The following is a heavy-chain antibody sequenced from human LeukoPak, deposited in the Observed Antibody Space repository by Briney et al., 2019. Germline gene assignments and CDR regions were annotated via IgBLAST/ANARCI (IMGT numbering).Heavy chain of an antibody. CDR1: GFTFDDYA. CDR2: ISADGAGT. Sequence: GGLLRLSCAASGFTFDDYAMNWVGQPPGKGLEWVSLISADGAGTSYANAVKGRFIISRDNSKNLLFLQMNGLRTEDTAFYFCAKVGPWLANDLWGQGILVTVSS. CDR3: AKVGPWLANDL. D-gene: IGHD6-19*01. V-gene: IGHV3-43*02. J-gene: IGHJ5*02.